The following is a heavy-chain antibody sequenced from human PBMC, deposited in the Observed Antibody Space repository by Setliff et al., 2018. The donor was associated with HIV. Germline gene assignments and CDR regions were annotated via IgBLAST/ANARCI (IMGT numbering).Heavy chain of an antibody. V-gene: IGHV4-34*01. CDR1: GGSFSGYY. Sequence: SETLSLTCAVYGGSFSGYYWSWIRQPPGKGLEWIGEINHSGSTNYNPSLESRVTISVDTSKNQLSLKLRSVAAADTAVYYCARGGYRDGYDYWGQGTLVTVSS. CDR3: ARGGYRDGYDY. D-gene: IGHD5-18*01. J-gene: IGHJ4*02. CDR2: INHSGST.